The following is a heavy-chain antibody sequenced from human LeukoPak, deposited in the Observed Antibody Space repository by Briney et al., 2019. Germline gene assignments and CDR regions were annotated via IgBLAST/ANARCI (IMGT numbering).Heavy chain of an antibody. CDR2: INPSGGST. D-gene: IGHD6-13*01. CDR3: ARALEAAALDY. J-gene: IGHJ4*02. Sequence: ASVKVSCKASGYTFTSYYMHWVRQAPGQGLEWMGIINPSGGSTSYAQKFQGRVTVTRDTSTSTVYMELSSLRSEDTAVYYCARALEAAALDYWGQGTLVTVSS. CDR1: GYTFTSYY. V-gene: IGHV1-46*01.